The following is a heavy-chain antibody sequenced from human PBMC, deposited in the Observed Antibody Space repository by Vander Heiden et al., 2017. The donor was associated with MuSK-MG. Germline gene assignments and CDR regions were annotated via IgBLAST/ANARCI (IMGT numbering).Heavy chain of an antibody. Sequence: QVQLVESGGGVVQPGRSLRLSCAASGFTFSSYGMHWVRQAPGKGLEWVAVISYDGSNKYYADSVKGRFTISRDNSKNTLYLQMNSLRAGDTAVYYCAKGYSYSNYDYFDYWGQGTLVTVSS. V-gene: IGHV3-30*18. J-gene: IGHJ4*02. CDR2: ISYDGSNK. CDR1: GFTFSSYG. CDR3: AKGYSYSNYDYFDY. D-gene: IGHD4-4*01.